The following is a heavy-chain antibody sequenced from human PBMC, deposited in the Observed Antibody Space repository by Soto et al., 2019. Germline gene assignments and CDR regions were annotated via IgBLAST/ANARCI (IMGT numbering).Heavy chain of an antibody. CDR3: ARVGDYDFWSGFHYYYYMDV. J-gene: IGHJ6*03. CDR1: GFTFSDYY. Sequence: GGSLRLSCAASGFTFSDYYMSWIRQAPGKGLEWVSYISSSGSTIYYADSVKGRFTISRDNAKNSLYLQMNSLRAEDTAVYYCARVGDYDFWSGFHYYYYMDVWGKGTTVTVSS. D-gene: IGHD3-3*01. V-gene: IGHV3-11*01. CDR2: ISSSGSTI.